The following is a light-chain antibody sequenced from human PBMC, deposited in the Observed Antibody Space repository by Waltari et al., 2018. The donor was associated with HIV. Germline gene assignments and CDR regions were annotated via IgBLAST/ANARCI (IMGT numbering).Light chain of an antibody. CDR2: EGS. CDR3: CSYAGSSTLV. J-gene: IGLJ3*02. CDR1: SSDVGSYNL. Sequence: QSVLTQPPSVSAAPGQSITHFCTGTSSDVGSYNLVSWYQQHPGKAPKLMIYEGSKRPSGVSNRFSGSKSGNTASLTISGLQAEDEADYYCCSYAGSSTLVFGGGTK. V-gene: IGLV2-23*01.